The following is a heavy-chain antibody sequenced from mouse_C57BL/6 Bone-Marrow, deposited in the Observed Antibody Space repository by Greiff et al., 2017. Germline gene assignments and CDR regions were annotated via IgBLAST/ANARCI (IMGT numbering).Heavy chain of an antibody. V-gene: IGHV10-3*01. Sequence: EVHLVESGGGLVQPKGSLKLSCAASGFTFNTYAMHWVRQAPGPGLEWVARIRSKSSNYATYYADSVKDRFTISRADSQSMLYLQMNNLKTEDTAMYYCGRGRLRRGFAYWGQGTLVTVSA. CDR1: GFTFNTYA. D-gene: IGHD2-4*01. CDR2: IRSKSSNYAT. J-gene: IGHJ3*01. CDR3: GRGRLRRGFAY.